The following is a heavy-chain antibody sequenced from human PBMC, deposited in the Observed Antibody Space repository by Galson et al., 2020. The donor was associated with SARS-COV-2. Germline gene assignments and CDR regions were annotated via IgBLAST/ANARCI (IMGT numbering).Heavy chain of an antibody. Sequence: SETLSLTCAVYGESFSPNYWNWVRLAPGRGLEWIGEITHSGEASYNPPLKSRVTISVDTSKNQFYLSLKSVTAADTAVYYCARARPSRSGFYYYYHMDVWGKGTTVTISS. CDR2: ITHSGEA. D-gene: IGHD3-3*01. V-gene: IGHV4-34*01. J-gene: IGHJ6*03. CDR1: GESFSPNY. CDR3: ARARPSRSGFYYYYHMDV.